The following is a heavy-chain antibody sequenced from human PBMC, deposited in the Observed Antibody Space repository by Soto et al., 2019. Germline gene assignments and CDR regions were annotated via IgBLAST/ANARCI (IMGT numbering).Heavy chain of an antibody. CDR1: GFTFSSYG. D-gene: IGHD2-2*01. J-gene: IGHJ6*02. Sequence: QVQLVESGGGVVQPGRSLRLSCAASGFTFSSYGMHWVRQAPGKGLEWVAVIWYDGSNKYYADSVKGRFTISRDNSKNALYLQKNSLRAEDTAVYYCARDMGPSSRLRASNLLSTNYYYGMDVWGQGTTVTVSS. CDR2: IWYDGSNK. V-gene: IGHV3-33*01. CDR3: ARDMGPSSRLRASNLLSTNYYYGMDV.